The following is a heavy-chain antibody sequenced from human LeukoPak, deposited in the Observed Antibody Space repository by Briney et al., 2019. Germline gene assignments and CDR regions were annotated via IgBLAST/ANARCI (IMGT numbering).Heavy chain of an antibody. Sequence: GGSLRLSCAASGFTFSRSAMTWVRQGPGTGLEFVASIIYSGGATYYADSVKGRFTISRDNSKNTRYLQMNSLRAEDTVLYYCAKDGLYYDGSEHVYYFDSWGQGTLVTVSS. CDR2: IIYSGGAT. V-gene: IGHV3-23*01. CDR1: GFTFSRSA. J-gene: IGHJ4*02. CDR3: AKDGLYYDGSEHVYYFDS. D-gene: IGHD3-22*01.